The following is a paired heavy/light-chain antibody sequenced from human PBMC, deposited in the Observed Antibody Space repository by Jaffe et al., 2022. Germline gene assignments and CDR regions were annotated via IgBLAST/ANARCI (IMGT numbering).Heavy chain of an antibody. CDR3: AHRLALVPATPFDS. V-gene: IGHV2-5*01. CDR2: IYWNDDR. CDR1: GFSLTTSDVS. Sequence: QITLKESGPTLVKPTQTLTLTCTFSGFSLTTSDVSVGWIRQPPGKALEWLVSIYWNDDRRYNPSLKNRLTITKDISKNQVVLSMTNMDPVDTATYYCAHRLALVPATPFDSWGQGTLVTVSS. J-gene: IGHJ4*02. D-gene: IGHD2-15*01.
Light chain of an antibody. V-gene: IGLV1-51*01. CDR2: DNN. CDR1: TSNIGNNY. J-gene: IGLJ3*02. Sequence: QSVLTQPPSVSAAPGQAVTISCSGSTSNIGNNYVCWYQQLPGAAPKLLIYDNNKRPSGIPDRFSVSKSGTSATLGITGLQTGDEADYYCGTWDSSLIAWVFGGGTKLTVL. CDR3: GTWDSSLIAWV.